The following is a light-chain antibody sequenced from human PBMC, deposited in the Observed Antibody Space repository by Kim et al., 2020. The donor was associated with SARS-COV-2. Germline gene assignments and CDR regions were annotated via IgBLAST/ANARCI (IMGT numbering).Light chain of an antibody. V-gene: IGKV3D-15*01. CDR1: QSVSSN. Sequence: IVMTQSPATLSMSPGERATLSCRASQSVSSNLAWFQQKPGQAPRLLIYAASIRATGIPARFSGSGSETEFTLTISSLQSEDFAVYYCQSYNNWPDDTFGKGTKLEI. CDR2: AAS. CDR3: QSYNNWPDDT. J-gene: IGKJ2*01.